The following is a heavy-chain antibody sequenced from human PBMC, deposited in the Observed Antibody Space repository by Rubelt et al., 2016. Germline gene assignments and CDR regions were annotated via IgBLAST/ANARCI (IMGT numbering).Heavy chain of an antibody. V-gene: IGHV1-18*01. Sequence: QVQLVQSGAEVKKPGASVKVSCKASGYTFINYGITWVRQAPGQGLEWMGWISPYDDNTNFARKFQGRVTVTTDASTSPAYMELRSLRSDDTAVYYGARAPTHGMDVWGQGTTVTVSS. J-gene: IGHJ6*02. CDR2: ISPYDDNT. CDR3: ARAPTHGMDV. CDR1: GYTFINYG.